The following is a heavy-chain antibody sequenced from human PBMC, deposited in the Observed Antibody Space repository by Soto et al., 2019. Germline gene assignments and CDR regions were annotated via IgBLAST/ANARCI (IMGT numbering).Heavy chain of an antibody. CDR3: ARDRMAADATEVAFDV. J-gene: IGHJ3*01. Sequence: QVQLQESGPGLVKPSETLSLTCAVSGGSISTYFWNWLRQPPGKGLEWIAYISDSGRILYNPSLKSRVALSLDASKNQFSLRLSSVTSADTAVYYCARDRMAADATEVAFDVWGQGTMVTVSS. V-gene: IGHV4-59*01. D-gene: IGHD6-13*01. CDR1: GGSISTYF. CDR2: ISDSGRI.